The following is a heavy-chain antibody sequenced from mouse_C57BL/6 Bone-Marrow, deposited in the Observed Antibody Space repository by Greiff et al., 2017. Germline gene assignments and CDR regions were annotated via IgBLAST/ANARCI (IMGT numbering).Heavy chain of an antibody. CDR1: GFNIKNTY. V-gene: IGHV14-3*01. Sequence: VQLKESVAELVRPGASVKLSCTASGFNIKNTYMHWVKQRPEQGLEWIGRIDPANGNTKYAPKCQGKATITADTSPNTAYLQLSSLTSEDTAIYYCYSNYCLAYWGQGTLVTVSA. J-gene: IGHJ3*01. CDR2: IDPANGNT. D-gene: IGHD2-5*01. CDR3: YSNYCLAY.